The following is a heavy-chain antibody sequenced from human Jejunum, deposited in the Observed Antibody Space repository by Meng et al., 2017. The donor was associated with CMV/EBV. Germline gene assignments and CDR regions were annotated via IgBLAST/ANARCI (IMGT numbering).Heavy chain of an antibody. CDR3: ARGYSSGWNYFHY. CDR2: IDNRGST. J-gene: IGHJ4*02. V-gene: IGHV4-30-4*01. CDR1: GAAISSGDFC. D-gene: IGHD6-19*01. Sequence: PLPESGPGLVRPSQTLSRTCTASGAAISSGDFCWSWIRQPPGKGLEYIGYIDNRGSTYYNPSLKSRVTMSMDTSKNQFSLKLTSVTAADTAVYYCARGYSSGWNYFHYWGQGTLVTVSS.